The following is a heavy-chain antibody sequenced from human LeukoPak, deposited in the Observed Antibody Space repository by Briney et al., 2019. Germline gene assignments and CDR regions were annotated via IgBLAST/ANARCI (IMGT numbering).Heavy chain of an antibody. J-gene: IGHJ4*02. CDR3: ATNIAARLDYFDY. V-gene: IGHV4-59*01. D-gene: IGHD6-6*01. CDR1: GGSISSYY. Sequence: PSETLSLTCTVSGGSISSYYWSWIRQPPGKGLEWIGYIYYSGSTNYNPSLKSRVTISVDTSKNQFSLKLSSVTAADTAVYYCATNIAARLDYFDYWGQGTLVTVSS. CDR2: IYYSGST.